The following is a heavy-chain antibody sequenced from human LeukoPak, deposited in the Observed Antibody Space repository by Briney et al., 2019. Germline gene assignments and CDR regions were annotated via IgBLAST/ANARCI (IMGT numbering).Heavy chain of an antibody. J-gene: IGHJ3*02. CDR1: GYSFTSYW. V-gene: IGHV5-51*01. D-gene: IGHD2-2*01. CDR3: ARSDRYCSSTSCYVAFDI. CDR2: IYPGDSDT. Sequence: GESLKISCKGAGYSFTSYWIGWVRQMPGKGLEWMGIIYPGDSDTRYSPSFQGQVTISADKSISTAYLQWCSLKASDTAMYYCARSDRYCSSTSCYVAFDIWGQGTMVTVSS.